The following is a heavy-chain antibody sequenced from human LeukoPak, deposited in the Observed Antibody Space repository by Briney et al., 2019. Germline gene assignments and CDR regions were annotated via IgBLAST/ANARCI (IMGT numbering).Heavy chain of an antibody. D-gene: IGHD4-17*01. CDR3: ARQGSVTTLGNNYFDY. V-gene: IGHV4-34*01. CDR2: INHSGST. J-gene: IGHJ4*02. Sequence: SETLSLTCAVYGGSFSGYHWSWLRQPPGKGLEWIGEINHSGSTNYNPSLKSRVTISVDTSKNQFSLKLSSVTAADTAVYYCARQGSVTTLGNNYFDYWGQGTLVTVSS. CDR1: GGSFSGYH.